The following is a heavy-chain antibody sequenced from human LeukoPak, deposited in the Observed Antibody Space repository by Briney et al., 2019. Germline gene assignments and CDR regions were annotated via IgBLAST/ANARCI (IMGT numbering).Heavy chain of an antibody. CDR1: GFTFSNHG. J-gene: IGHJ4*02. CDR3: ARSGSYVDY. D-gene: IGHD1-26*01. Sequence: GGSLRLSCAASGFTFSNHGMTWVRHAPGKGLEGVSFISGNSRTTYYGDSVKGRFTISRGNSENTLYLQMKSLRAEDTAIYYCARSGSYVDYWGQGTLVTVSS. CDR2: ISGNSRTT. V-gene: IGHV3-23*01.